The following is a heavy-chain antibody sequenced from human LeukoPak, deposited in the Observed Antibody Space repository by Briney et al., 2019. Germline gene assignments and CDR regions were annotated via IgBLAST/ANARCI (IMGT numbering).Heavy chain of an antibody. CDR3: ASQKDYGDYVR. CDR1: GFTFSSYA. Sequence: GGSLRLSCAASGFTFSSYAMHWVRQAPGKGLEWVAVISYDGSNKYYADSVKGRFTISRDNSKNTLYLQMNSLRAEDTAVYYRASQKDYGDYVRWGQGTLVTVSS. D-gene: IGHD4-17*01. CDR2: ISYDGSNK. V-gene: IGHV3-30-3*01. J-gene: IGHJ4*02.